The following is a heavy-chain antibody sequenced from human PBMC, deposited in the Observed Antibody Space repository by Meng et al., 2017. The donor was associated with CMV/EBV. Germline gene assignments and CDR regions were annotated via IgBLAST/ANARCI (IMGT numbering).Heavy chain of an antibody. Sequence: GGSLRLSCAASGFTFSSYAMHWVRQAPGKGLEWVAVISYDGSNKYYADSVKGRFTISRDNSKNTLYLQINSLRAEDTAVYYCARCTNGVCYFDYWGQGTLVTVSS. CDR1: GFTFSSYA. CDR2: ISYDGSNK. D-gene: IGHD2-8*01. CDR3: ARCTNGVCYFDY. V-gene: IGHV3-30-3*01. J-gene: IGHJ4*02.